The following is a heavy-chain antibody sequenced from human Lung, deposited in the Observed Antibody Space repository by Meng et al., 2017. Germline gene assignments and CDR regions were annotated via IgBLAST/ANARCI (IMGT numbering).Heavy chain of an antibody. D-gene: IGHD6-13*01. CDR1: GYPFAAYW. V-gene: IGHV1-2*06. Sequence: QVQVVHSGPEGKKPGASVKLSCKPSGYPFAAYWIHWLRQAPGQGLEWMGRIDPNNDHTQYAQNFQGRVTMTSDTSISTVYMELNGLRSDDTAVYYCARDEDISAAGKLFGDYWGQGTLVTVSS. CDR3: ARDEDISAAGKLFGDY. CDR2: IDPNNDHT. J-gene: IGHJ4*02.